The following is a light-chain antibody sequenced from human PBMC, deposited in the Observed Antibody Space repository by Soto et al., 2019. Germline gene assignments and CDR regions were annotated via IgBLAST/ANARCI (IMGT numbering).Light chain of an antibody. V-gene: IGLV1-47*01. J-gene: IGLJ1*01. CDR3: SAWDDSLSVYV. Sequence: QSVLTQPPSASGTPGQRVTISCSGSSSNIGSDFVYWYQQLPGTTPKLLIYHNYQRPSGVPDRFSGSKSGTSGSLAISDLQSEDEGDYYCSAWDDSLSVYVFGAGTKVTVL. CDR2: HNY. CDR1: SSNIGSDF.